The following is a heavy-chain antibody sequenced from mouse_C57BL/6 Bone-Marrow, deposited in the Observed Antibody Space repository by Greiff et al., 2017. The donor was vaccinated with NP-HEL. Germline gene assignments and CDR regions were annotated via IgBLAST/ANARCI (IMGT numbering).Heavy chain of an antibody. CDR3: ARRKLRAMDY. V-gene: IGHV5-15*01. J-gene: IGHJ4*01. CDR1: GFTFSDYG. CDR2: ISNLAYSI. Sequence: EVQGVESGGGLVQPGGSLKLSCAASGFTFSDYGMAWVRQAPRKGPEWVAFISNLAYSIYYADTVTGRFTISRENAKNTLYLEMSSLRSEDTAMYYCARRKLRAMDYWGQGTSVTVSS.